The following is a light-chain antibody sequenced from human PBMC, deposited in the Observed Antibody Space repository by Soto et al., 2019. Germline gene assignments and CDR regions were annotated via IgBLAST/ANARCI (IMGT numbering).Light chain of an antibody. J-gene: IGKJ1*01. CDR1: QSVSAN. CDR2: GES. V-gene: IGKV3-15*01. CDR3: QQYSNWPT. Sequence: EIVITQSPATLSVSPGERATLSCRASQSVSANLAWYQQKPGQAPSLLIYGESTRATGIPARFSGSGSGTEFTLTISSLQSEDFAVYYCQQYSNWPTVGQGTKVEI.